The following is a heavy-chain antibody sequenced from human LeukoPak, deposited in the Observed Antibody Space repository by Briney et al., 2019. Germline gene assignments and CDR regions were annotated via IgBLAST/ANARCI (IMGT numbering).Heavy chain of an antibody. J-gene: IGHJ5*02. V-gene: IGHV4-39*07. Sequence: SETLSLTCTVSGGSISSGSYYWGWIRQPPGKGLEWIGSIYYSGSTYYNPSLKSRVTISVDTSKNQFSLKLSSVTAADTAVYYCARDRGIAAAGTNWFDPWGQGTLVTVSS. CDR1: GGSISSGSYY. D-gene: IGHD6-13*01. CDR2: IYYSGST. CDR3: ARDRGIAAAGTNWFDP.